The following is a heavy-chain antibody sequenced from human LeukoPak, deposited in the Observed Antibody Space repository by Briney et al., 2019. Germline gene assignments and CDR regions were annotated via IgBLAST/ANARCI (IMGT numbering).Heavy chain of an antibody. Sequence: ASVEVSCKASGYTFTGYYMHWVRQAPGQGLEWMGWINPNSGGTNYAQKFQGRVTMTRDTSISTAYMELSRLRSDDTAVYYCAREFDTAMVIDYWGQGTLVTVSS. D-gene: IGHD5-18*01. CDR1: GYTFTGYY. CDR2: INPNSGGT. J-gene: IGHJ4*02. V-gene: IGHV1-2*02. CDR3: AREFDTAMVIDY.